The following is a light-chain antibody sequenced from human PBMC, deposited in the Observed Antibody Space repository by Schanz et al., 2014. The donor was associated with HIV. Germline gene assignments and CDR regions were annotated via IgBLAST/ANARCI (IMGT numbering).Light chain of an antibody. V-gene: IGLV2-14*03. CDR1: SSDVGADNS. J-gene: IGLJ2*01. Sequence: QSALTQPASVSGSPGQSITISCTGTSSDVGADNSVSWYQQHPGRAPRLLVYDVTYRPSGVPDRFSGSTSGNTAFLTVSGLQAEDEADYYCISYTSDTVLFGGGTKLTVL. CDR3: ISYTSDTVL. CDR2: DVT.